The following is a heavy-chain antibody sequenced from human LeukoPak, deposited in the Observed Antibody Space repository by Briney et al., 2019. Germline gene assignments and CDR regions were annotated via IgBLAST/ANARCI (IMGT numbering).Heavy chain of an antibody. D-gene: IGHD6-13*01. Sequence: SETLSLTCTVSGGSISSYYWSWIRPPPGKGLEWIGYIYYSGSTDYNPSLKSRVTISVDTSKNQFSLKLISMTAADTAMYYCARRSSTTWSFDYWGQGTLVTVSS. CDR1: GGSISSYY. CDR3: ARRSSTTWSFDY. CDR2: IYYSGST. J-gene: IGHJ4*02. V-gene: IGHV4-59*08.